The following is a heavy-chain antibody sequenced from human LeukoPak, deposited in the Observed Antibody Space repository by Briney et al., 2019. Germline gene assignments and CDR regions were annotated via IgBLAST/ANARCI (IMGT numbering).Heavy chain of an antibody. Sequence: GASVTVSCKVSGYTLTELSMHWVRQAPGKGLEWMGGFDPEDGETIYAQKFQGRVSMTADTSTSTAYMELRSLRSDDTAVYYCARSGRGTYYYFDLWGQGTLVTVSS. CDR1: GYTLTELS. J-gene: IGHJ4*02. D-gene: IGHD1-26*01. V-gene: IGHV1-24*01. CDR2: FDPEDGET. CDR3: ARSGRGTYYYFDL.